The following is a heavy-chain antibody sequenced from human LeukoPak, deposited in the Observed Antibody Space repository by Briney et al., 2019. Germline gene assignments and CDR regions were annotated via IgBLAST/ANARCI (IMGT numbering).Heavy chain of an antibody. CDR3: ARALTYYYDSSGYSFDY. Sequence: GASVKVSCKASGGTFSSYAISWVRQAPGQGLEWMGGIIPIFGTANYAQKFQGRVTITTDESTSTAYMELSSLRSEDTAVYYCARALTYYYDSSGYSFDYWGQGTLVTVSS. CDR2: IIPIFGTA. D-gene: IGHD3-22*01. V-gene: IGHV1-69*05. CDR1: GGTFSSYA. J-gene: IGHJ4*02.